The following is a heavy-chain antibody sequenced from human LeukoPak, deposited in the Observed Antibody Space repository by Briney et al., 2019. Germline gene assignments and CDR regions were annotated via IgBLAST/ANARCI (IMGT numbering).Heavy chain of an antibody. CDR2: IYPGDSDT. J-gene: IGHJ4*02. CDR3: ARTRTYYYDSSGYYFEY. CDR1: GYTFTNCW. Sequence: GESLQISCKASGYTFTNCWIGWVRQMPGKGLEWMGIIYPGDSDTRYSPSLQGQVTISADKSINTAYLQWSSLKASDTAMYYCARTRTYYYDSSGYYFEYWGQGTLVTVSS. V-gene: IGHV5-51*01. D-gene: IGHD3-22*01.